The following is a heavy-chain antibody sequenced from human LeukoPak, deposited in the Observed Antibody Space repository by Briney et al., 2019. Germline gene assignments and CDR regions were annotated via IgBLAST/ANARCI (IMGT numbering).Heavy chain of an antibody. CDR1: GFTFDDYT. CDR2: ISWDGGST. CDR3: ASTRESRIGFMDTAMVTYFDY. V-gene: IGHV3-43*01. J-gene: IGHJ4*02. D-gene: IGHD5-18*01. Sequence: GGSLRLSCAASGFTFDDYTMHWVRQAPGKGLEWVSLISWDGGSTYYADSVKGRFTISRDNAKNSLYLQMNSLRAEDTAVYYCASTRESRIGFMDTAMVTYFDYWGQGTLVTVSS.